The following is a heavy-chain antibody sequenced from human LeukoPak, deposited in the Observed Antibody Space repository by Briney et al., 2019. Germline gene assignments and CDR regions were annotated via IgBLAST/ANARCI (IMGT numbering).Heavy chain of an antibody. CDR2: IYHSGST. D-gene: IGHD4-17*01. V-gene: IGHV4-38-2*02. CDR1: GYSISSGYY. Sequence: SETLSLTCTVSGYSISSGYYWGWIRQPPGKGLEWIGSIYHSGSTYYNPSLKSRVTIPVDTSKNQFSLKLSSVTAADTAVYYCARDSTTSIGEKVDYWGQGTLSPSPQ. J-gene: IGHJ4*02. CDR3: ARDSTTSIGEKVDY.